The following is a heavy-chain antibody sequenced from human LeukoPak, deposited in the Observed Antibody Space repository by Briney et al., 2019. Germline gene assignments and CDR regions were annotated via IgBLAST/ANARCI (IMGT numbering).Heavy chain of an antibody. J-gene: IGHJ4*02. Sequence: PSETLSLTCTVSGGSISSYYWSWIRQPAGKGLEWIGRIYTSGSTNYNPSLTSRVTMSVDTSKNQFSLKLSSVTAADTAVYYCARAGRVHDYSLFDYWGQGTLVTVSS. CDR3: ARAGRVHDYSLFDY. CDR1: GGSISSYY. D-gene: IGHD4-11*01. V-gene: IGHV4-4*07. CDR2: IYTSGST.